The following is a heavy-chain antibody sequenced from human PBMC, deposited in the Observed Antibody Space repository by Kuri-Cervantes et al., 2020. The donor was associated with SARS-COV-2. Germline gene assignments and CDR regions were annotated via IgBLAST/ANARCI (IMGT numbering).Heavy chain of an antibody. V-gene: IGHV3-23*01. D-gene: IGHD6-19*01. Sequence: LSLTCAASGFTFSSYAMSWVRQAPGKGLEWVSAISGSGGSTYYADSVKGRFTISRDNSKNTLYLQINSLRAEDTAVYYCARVVHSSGWPHFDYWGQGTLVTVSS. CDR3: ARVVHSSGWPHFDY. J-gene: IGHJ4*02. CDR1: GFTFSSYA. CDR2: ISGSGGST.